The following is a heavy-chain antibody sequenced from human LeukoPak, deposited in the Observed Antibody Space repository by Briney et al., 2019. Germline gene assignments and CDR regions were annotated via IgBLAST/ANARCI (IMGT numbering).Heavy chain of an antibody. CDR2: FDPEDGET. J-gene: IGHJ6*03. CDR3: ATGRSYCSSTSCYNYYYMDV. V-gene: IGHV1-24*01. D-gene: IGHD2-2*02. Sequence: ASVKVSCKVSGYTLTELSMHWVRQAPGKGLEWMGGFDPEDGETIYAQKFQGRVTMTEDTSTDTAYMELSSLRSEDTAVYYCATGRSYCSSTSCYNYYYMDVWGKGTTVTVFS. CDR1: GYTLTELS.